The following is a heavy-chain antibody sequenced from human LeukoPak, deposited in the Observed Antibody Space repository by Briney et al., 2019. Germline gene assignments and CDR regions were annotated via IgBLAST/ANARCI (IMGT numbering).Heavy chain of an antibody. J-gene: IGHJ6*02. CDR2: IYHSGST. V-gene: IGHV4-30-2*01. Sequence: PSQTLSLTCAVSGGSISSGGYSWSWIRQPPGKGLEWIGYIYHSGSTYYNPSLKSRVTISVDRSKNQFSLKLSSVTAADTAVYYCASGYCSSTSCYPHPHYYYGMDVWGQGTTVTVPS. D-gene: IGHD2-2*01. CDR1: GGSISSGGYS. CDR3: ASGYCSSTSCYPHPHYYYGMDV.